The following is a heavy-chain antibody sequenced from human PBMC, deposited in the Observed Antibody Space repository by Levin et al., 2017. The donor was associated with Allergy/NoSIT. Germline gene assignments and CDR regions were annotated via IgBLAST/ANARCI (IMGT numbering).Heavy chain of an antibody. CDR1: GFTFSIYG. CDR3: AKDLRWGFDS. J-gene: IGHJ3*02. CDR2: ISGSGDNT. D-gene: IGHD7-27*01. Sequence: GESLKISCAASGFTFSIYGMSWVRQAPGKGLEWVSAISGSGDNTYYADSVKGRFTISRDNSKNTLFLQMHSLRDEDTAVYYCAKDLRWGFDSWGQGTMVTVSS. V-gene: IGHV3-23*01.